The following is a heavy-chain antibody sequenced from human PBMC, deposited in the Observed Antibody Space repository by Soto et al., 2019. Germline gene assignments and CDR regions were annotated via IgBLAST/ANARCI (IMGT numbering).Heavy chain of an antibody. CDR3: AKEGVVPAAMPQGYYYYGMDV. CDR1: GFTFSSYA. CDR2: ISGSGGST. D-gene: IGHD2-2*01. V-gene: IGHV3-23*01. J-gene: IGHJ6*02. Sequence: PGGSLRLSCAASGFTFSSYAMSWVRQAPGKGLEWVSAISGSGGSTYYADSVKGRFTISRDNSKNTLYLQMNSLRAEDTAVYYCAKEGVVPAAMPQGYYYYGMDVWGQGTTVTVSS.